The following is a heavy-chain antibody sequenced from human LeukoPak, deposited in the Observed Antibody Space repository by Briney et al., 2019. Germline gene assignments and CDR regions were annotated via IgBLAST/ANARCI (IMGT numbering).Heavy chain of an antibody. V-gene: IGHV4-59*01. CDR2: IYNSGST. CDR1: GGSISSYY. CDR3: ARDYSSSNYYYYYMDV. Sequence: KASETLSLTCTVSGGSISSYYWSWIRQPPGKGLEWIGYIYNSGSTNYNPSLESRVTISVDTSKNQVSLKLSSVTAADTAVYYCARDYSSSNYYYYYMDVWGKGTTVTVSS. J-gene: IGHJ6*03. D-gene: IGHD6-6*01.